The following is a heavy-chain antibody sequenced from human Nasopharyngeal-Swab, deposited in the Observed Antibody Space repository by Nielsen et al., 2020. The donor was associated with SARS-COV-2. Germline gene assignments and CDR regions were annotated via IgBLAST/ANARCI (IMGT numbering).Heavy chain of an antibody. J-gene: IGHJ6*03. Sequence: SETLSLTCAVYGGSFSGYYWSWIRQPPGKGLEWIGAINHSGSTNYNPSLKSRVTISVDTSKNQFSLKLSSVTAADTAVYYCASGSPYYYYMDVWGKGTTVTVSS. CDR2: INHSGST. CDR3: ASGSPYYYYMDV. CDR1: GGSFSGYY. V-gene: IGHV4-34*01.